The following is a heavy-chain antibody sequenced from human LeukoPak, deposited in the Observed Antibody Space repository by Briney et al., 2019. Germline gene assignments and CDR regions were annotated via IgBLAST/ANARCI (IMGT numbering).Heavy chain of an antibody. CDR1: GYTFTGYY. V-gene: IGHV1-2*02. CDR3: ARDLVGYCSSTSCSPRPQNWFDP. CDR2: INPNSGGT. J-gene: IGHJ5*02. Sequence: ASVKVSCKASGYTFTGYYMHWVRQAPGQGLEWMGWINPNSGGTNYAQKFQGRVTMTRDTSISTAYMELSRLRSDDPAVYYCARDLVGYCSSTSCSPRPQNWFDPWGQGTLVTVSS. D-gene: IGHD2-2*01.